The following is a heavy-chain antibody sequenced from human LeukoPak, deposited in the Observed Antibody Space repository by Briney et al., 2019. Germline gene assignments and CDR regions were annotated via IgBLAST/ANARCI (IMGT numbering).Heavy chain of an antibody. V-gene: IGHV3-23*01. D-gene: IGHD3-22*01. CDR3: AKDYDYSGSFFDY. CDR1: GFTFSTYA. CDR2: FSGSGGST. Sequence: PGGSLRLSCAASGFTFSTYAMNRVRQAPGKGLEWVSSFSGSGGSTYYADSVKGRFTISRDNSKNTLYLQMNSLRAEDTAVYYCAKDYDYSGSFFDYWGQGTLVTVSS. J-gene: IGHJ4*02.